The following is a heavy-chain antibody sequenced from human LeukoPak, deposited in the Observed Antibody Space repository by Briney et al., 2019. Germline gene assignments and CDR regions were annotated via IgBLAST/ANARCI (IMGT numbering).Heavy chain of an antibody. CDR1: GGSVSSGSYY. CDR3: ARDSAAGLFDY. D-gene: IGHD6-13*01. Sequence: PSETLSLTCTVSGGSVSSGSYYWSWIRQPPGKGLEWIGYIYYSGSTNYNPSLKSRVTISVDTSKNQFSLKLSSVTAADTAVYYCARDSAAGLFDYWGQGTLVTVSS. CDR2: IYYSGST. V-gene: IGHV4-61*01. J-gene: IGHJ4*02.